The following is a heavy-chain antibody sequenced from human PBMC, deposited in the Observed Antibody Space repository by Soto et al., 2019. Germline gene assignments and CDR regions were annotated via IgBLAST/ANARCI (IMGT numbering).Heavy chain of an antibody. CDR3: ARVERGTATTVVDAFDI. CDR1: GGFVSSGSYY. Sequence: QVQLQQWVAGLLKPSETLSLTCAVYGGFVSSGSYYWSWIRQPPGKGLEWIGEMSHSGGTHFNPSLKSRVTISVDTSKNQFSLKMSSVTAADTALYYCARVERGTATTVVDAFDIWGPGTMVTVSS. V-gene: IGHV4-34*01. J-gene: IGHJ3*02. CDR2: MSHSGGT. D-gene: IGHD1-1*01.